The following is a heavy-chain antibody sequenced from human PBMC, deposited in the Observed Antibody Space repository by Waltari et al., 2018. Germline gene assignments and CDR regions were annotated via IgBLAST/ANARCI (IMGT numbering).Heavy chain of an antibody. J-gene: IGHJ4*02. CDR2: ISSRSTYI. Sequence: EVQLVESGVGLVKRGGSLSLSCAASGFTFSNHSMNWVRQAPGKGLEWVSSISSRSTYIDYTDSVKGRFTISRDNAKNSLYLQMNSLRAEDTAVYYCARDGSYWGQGTLVTVSS. CDR3: ARDGSY. CDR1: GFTFSNHS. V-gene: IGHV3-21*01.